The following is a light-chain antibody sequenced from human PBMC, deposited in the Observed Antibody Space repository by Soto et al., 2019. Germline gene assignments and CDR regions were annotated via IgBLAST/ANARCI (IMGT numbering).Light chain of an antibody. CDR2: GIF. CDR3: QQYHNWPPIT. CDR1: QSVSSN. Sequence: EIVLTQSPGTVSLSPGERATLSCRASQSVSSNYLAWYQQKLGQAPSLLIYGIFTRATGIPARFSGSGSGTEFTLTISNLQSEDFAVYFCQQYHNWPPITFGQGTRLEIK. J-gene: IGKJ5*01. V-gene: IGKV3D-15*01.